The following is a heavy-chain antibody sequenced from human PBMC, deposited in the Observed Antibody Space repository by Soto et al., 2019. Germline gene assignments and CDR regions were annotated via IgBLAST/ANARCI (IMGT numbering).Heavy chain of an antibody. CDR3: AKGGGFIVLILRQNWFDP. CDR2: ISGSGGST. J-gene: IGHJ5*02. D-gene: IGHD2-8*01. Sequence: EVQLLESGGGLVQPGGSLRLSCAASGFTFSSYAMSWDRQAPGKGLEWVSAISGSGGSTYYADSVKGRFTISRDNSKNTLYLQMNSLRAEDTAVYYCAKGGGFIVLILRQNWFDPWGQGTLVTVSS. V-gene: IGHV3-23*01. CDR1: GFTFSSYA.